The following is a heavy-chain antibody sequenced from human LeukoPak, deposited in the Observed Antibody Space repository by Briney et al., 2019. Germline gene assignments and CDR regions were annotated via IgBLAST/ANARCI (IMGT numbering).Heavy chain of an antibody. CDR3: ARVGVVVVAAISAAFDI. CDR2: IYYSGST. D-gene: IGHD2-15*01. Sequence: WFRQAPGKGLEWIGSIYYSGSTYYNPSLKSRVIISVDTSKNQFSLKLSSVTAADTAVYYCARVGVVVVAAISAAFDIWGQGTMVTVSS. J-gene: IGHJ3*02. V-gene: IGHV4-39*07.